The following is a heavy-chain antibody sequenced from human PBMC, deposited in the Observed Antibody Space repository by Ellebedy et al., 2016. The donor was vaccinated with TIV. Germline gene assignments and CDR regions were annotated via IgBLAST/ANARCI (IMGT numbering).Heavy chain of an antibody. J-gene: IGHJ4*02. CDR2: VYYSGSP. D-gene: IGHD2-21*02. CDR3: ARTDPWQPIDD. V-gene: IGHV4-39*01. CDR1: GGSLSSTRYY. Sequence: MPGGSLRLSCSVSGGSLSSTRYYWAWIRQPPGKGLEYIRSVYYSGSPYYSPSFKSRVPLSADTSKNQFSLNLRTATAADTAVYYCARTDPWQPIDDWGQGILVSVSS.